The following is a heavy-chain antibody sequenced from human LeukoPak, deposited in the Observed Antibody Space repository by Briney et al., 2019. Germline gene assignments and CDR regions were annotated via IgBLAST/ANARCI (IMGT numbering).Heavy chain of an antibody. Sequence: AGSLRLSCAASGLTVSSIYLSWVRQAPGKGLEWDSVIYSGGITDFAESVKGRFTISRDNSKKTPYLQTDNLRAEDTAVYYSATDPYSSSQAFDYRGQGTLVTVSS. CDR3: ATDPYSSSQAFDY. J-gene: IGHJ4*02. CDR2: IYSGGIT. CDR1: GLTVSSIY. D-gene: IGHD6-6*01. V-gene: IGHV3-66*02.